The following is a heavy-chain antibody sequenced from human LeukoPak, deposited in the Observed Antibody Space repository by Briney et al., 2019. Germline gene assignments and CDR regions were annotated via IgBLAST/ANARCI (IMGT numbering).Heavy chain of an antibody. CDR2: ISGSSDTT. D-gene: IGHD5-18*01. V-gene: IGHV3-23*01. J-gene: IGHJ4*02. Sequence: AGGSLRLSCAASGFTFSSYTMNWVRQAPGRGLEWVSAISGSSDTTYYADSVKGRFTTSRDNSKNTLYLQMNSLRAEDTAVYYCANREGGYTYDPFDYWGQGTLVTVSS. CDR3: ANREGGYTYDPFDY. CDR1: GFTFSSYT.